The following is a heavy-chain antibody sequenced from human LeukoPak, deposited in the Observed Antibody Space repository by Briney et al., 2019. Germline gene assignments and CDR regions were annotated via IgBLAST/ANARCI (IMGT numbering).Heavy chain of an antibody. V-gene: IGHV1-18*01. CDR3: ARDRGQLWNPYYFDY. Sequence: EASVKVSCKASGYTFTSYGISWVRQAPGQGLEWMGWISAYNGNTNYAQKLQGRVTMTTDTSTSTAYMELRSPRSDDTAVYYCARDRGQLWNPYYFDYWGQGTLVTVSS. CDR2: ISAYNGNT. J-gene: IGHJ4*02. D-gene: IGHD5-18*01. CDR1: GYTFTSYG.